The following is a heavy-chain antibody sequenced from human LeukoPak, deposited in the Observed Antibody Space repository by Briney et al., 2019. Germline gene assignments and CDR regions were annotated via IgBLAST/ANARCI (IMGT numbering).Heavy chain of an antibody. CDR2: LYDSGTT. D-gene: IGHD3-10*01. CDR3: ARDQTYYGYFDF. J-gene: IGHJ4*02. CDR1: GVSVSSGGNY. Sequence: PSQTLSLTCSVSGVSVSSGGNYWNWIRQHPGKGLEWIGYLYDSGTTHYNPSLQSRVTISVDTSKNHFSLKLSSVTAADTAVYYCARDQTYYGYFDFWGQGALVTFSS. V-gene: IGHV4-31*03.